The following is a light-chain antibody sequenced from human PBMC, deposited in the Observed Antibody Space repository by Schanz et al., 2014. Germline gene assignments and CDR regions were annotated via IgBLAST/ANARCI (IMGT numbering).Light chain of an antibody. V-gene: IGKV1-33*01. J-gene: IGKJ2*01. Sequence: DIQMTQSPSSLSASVGDRVTLTCQASQDISNYLNWYQQKPGKAPKLLIYDASNLETGVPSRFSRSGSGTDFTFTISSLQPEDIATYYCQQYDNLYTFGQGTKLEIK. CDR3: QQYDNLYT. CDR2: DAS. CDR1: QDISNY.